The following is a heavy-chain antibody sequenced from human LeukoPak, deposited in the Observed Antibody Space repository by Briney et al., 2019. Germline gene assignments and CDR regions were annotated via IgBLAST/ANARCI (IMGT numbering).Heavy chain of an antibody. CDR2: IDNSGST. CDR1: GGPIDSFS. D-gene: IGHD6-19*01. J-gene: IGHJ4*02. Sequence: SETLSLTCTVSGGPIDSFSWNWIRQPPGKGLEWIGYIDNSGSTKYSPSLKSRITMSRDTSKKQFSLKLTSVTAADTAMYYCASGAGWLIDYWGQGTLVSVSS. CDR3: ASGAGWLIDY. V-gene: IGHV4-4*08.